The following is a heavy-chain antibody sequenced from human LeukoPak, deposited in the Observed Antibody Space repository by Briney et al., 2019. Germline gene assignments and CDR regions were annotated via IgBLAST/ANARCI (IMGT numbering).Heavy chain of an antibody. J-gene: IGHJ4*02. CDR1: GYTFTSYG. Sequence: ASVKVSCKASGYTFTSYGISWVRQAPGQGLEWMGWISAYNGNTNYAQKLQGRVTMTTDTSTSTAYMELRSVRSDDTAVYYCARGDPDSSSWYSLTYYFDYWGQGTLDSVSS. CDR3: ARGDPDSSSWYSLTYYFDY. V-gene: IGHV1-18*01. D-gene: IGHD6-13*01. CDR2: ISAYNGNT.